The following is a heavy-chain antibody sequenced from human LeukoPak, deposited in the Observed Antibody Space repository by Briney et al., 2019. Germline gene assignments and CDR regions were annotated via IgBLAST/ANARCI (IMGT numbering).Heavy chain of an antibody. CDR1: GYTFSSHT. V-gene: IGHV7-4-1*02. CDR3: GRDPRLGIRGYTYGYFDN. Sequence: ASVKVSCKTSGYTFSSHTISWVRQAPGQGLEWMGWINTNTGNPTYAQGFTGRYVFSLDTSVSTAYLQISGLKADDTDVYYCGRDPRLGIRGYTYGYFDNWGQGTLVTVSS. D-gene: IGHD5-18*01. CDR2: INTNTGNP. J-gene: IGHJ4*02.